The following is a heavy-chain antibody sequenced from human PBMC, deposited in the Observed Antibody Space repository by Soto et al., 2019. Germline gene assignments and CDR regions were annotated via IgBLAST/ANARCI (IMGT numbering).Heavy chain of an antibody. CDR1: GGSFSGYY. V-gene: IGHV4-34*01. CDR2: INHSGST. Sequence: QVQLQQWGAGLLKPSETLSLTCAVYGGSFSGYYWSWIRQPPGKGLEWIGEINHSGSTNYNPSLESRVTISVDTSKNQFSVKLSSVTAADTAVYYCARGLIMITFGGVIVIPGAIDYWGQGTLVTVSS. CDR3: ARGLIMITFGGVIVIPGAIDY. J-gene: IGHJ4*02. D-gene: IGHD3-16*02.